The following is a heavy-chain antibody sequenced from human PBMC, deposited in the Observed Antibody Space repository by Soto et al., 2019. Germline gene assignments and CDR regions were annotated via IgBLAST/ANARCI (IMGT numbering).Heavy chain of an antibody. Sequence: VKVYLRASLYTFTSYYIHWVREAPGQGLEWMGIINPSGGSTSYAQKLQGRVTMTRDTSTSTVYMELSSLRSEDTAVYYCARELRITMVRGVIISPYWGQGTLVTVSS. CDR2: INPSGGST. V-gene: IGHV1-46*01. CDR3: ARELRITMVRGVIISPY. D-gene: IGHD3-10*01. CDR1: LYTFTSYY. J-gene: IGHJ4*02.